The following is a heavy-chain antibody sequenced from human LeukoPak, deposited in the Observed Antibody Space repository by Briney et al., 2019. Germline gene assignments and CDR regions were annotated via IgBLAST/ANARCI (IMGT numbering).Heavy chain of an antibody. Sequence: GGSLVLSRTASGFTLRSHGMHWVRQAPGKGLEWVSHDGSNKYFEESVKGRFTISRDNSKNTLYLQMNSLRAVDTAVYYCARDWQWLLDYWG. CDR3: ARDWQWLLDY. CDR2: HDGSNK. CDR1: GFTLRSHG. V-gene: IGHV3-33*01. D-gene: IGHD3-22*01. J-gene: IGHJ4*01.